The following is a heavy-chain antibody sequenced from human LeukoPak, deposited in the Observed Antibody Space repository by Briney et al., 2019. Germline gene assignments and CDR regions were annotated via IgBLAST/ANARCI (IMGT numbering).Heavy chain of an antibody. D-gene: IGHD3-9*01. V-gene: IGHV3-74*01. CDR3: ARDLGDILTGYQPLFRLYFDY. CDR2: INNDGSDT. CDR1: GFTFSHHW. Sequence: PGGSLRLSCAGSGFTFSHHWMHWVCQARGKGLVWLSRINNDGSDTIYADSVKGRFTISRDNAKNTVYLQMNSLRAEDTAVYYCARDLGDILTGYQPLFRLYFDYWGQGTLVTVSS. J-gene: IGHJ4*02.